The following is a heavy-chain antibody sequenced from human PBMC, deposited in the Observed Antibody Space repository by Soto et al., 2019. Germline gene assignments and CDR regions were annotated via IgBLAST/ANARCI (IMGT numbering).Heavy chain of an antibody. V-gene: IGHV4-34*01. CDR3: ARGRLRAAAGPRGFGT. D-gene: IGHD6-13*01. Sequence: GKGLEWIGEINHSGSTNYNPSLKSRVTISVDTSKNQFSLKLSSVTAADTAVYYCARGRLRAAAGPRGFGTWGERTLLTVYS. CDR2: INHSGST. J-gene: IGHJ5*02.